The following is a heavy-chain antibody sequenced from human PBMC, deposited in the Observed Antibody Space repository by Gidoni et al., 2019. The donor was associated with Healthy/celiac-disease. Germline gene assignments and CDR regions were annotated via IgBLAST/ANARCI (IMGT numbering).Heavy chain of an antibody. CDR2: IYHSGST. CDR3: ARDYYGIYYYYYGMDV. Sequence: QVQLQESGAGLVKPSETLSLTCAVSGYSISSGYYWGWIRQPPGKGLEWIGSIYHSGSTYYNPSLKSRVTISVDTSKNQFSLKLSSVTAADTAVYYCARDYYGIYYYYYGMDVWGQGTTVTVSS. CDR1: GYSISSGYY. V-gene: IGHV4-38-2*02. J-gene: IGHJ6*02. D-gene: IGHD3-10*01.